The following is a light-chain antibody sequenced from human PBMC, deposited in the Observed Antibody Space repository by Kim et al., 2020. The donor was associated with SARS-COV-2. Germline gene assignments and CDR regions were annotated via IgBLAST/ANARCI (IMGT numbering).Light chain of an antibody. Sequence: APRKTARITCGGDTSAIKSVFWSQQKTGQAPVAVIYDDSHRPSVVPERFSGSRSGNTATLTISGVEAGDEADYYCHVWDTSNDRVVFGGGTQLTVL. CDR3: HVWDTSNDRVV. V-gene: IGLV3-21*03. J-gene: IGLJ2*01. CDR2: DDS. CDR1: TSAIKS.